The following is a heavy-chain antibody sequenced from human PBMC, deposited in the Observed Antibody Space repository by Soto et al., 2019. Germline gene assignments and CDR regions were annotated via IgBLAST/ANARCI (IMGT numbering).Heavy chain of an antibody. V-gene: IGHV3-30*18. J-gene: IGHJ4*02. D-gene: IGHD1-20*01. CDR1: GFTFSSYG. Sequence: QVQLVKSGGGVVQPGRSLRLSCAASGFTFSSYGMHWVRQAPGKGLEWVAVISYDGSNKYYADSVKGRFTISRDNSKNTLYLQMNSLRAEDTAVYYCAKEITGTKDYWGQGTLVTVSS. CDR3: AKEITGTKDY. CDR2: ISYDGSNK.